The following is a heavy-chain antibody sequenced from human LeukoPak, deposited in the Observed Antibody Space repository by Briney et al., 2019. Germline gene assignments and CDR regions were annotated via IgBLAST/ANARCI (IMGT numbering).Heavy chain of an antibody. Sequence: SETLSLTCTVSGGSISNYYWSWIRQPAGKGLEWIGRMFTSGTTDYNPSLESRVTMSIDTSKNQFSLKLSSVTAADTAVYYCARGIVGATSWFDPWGQGTLVTVSS. CDR3: ARGIVGATSWFDP. CDR2: MFTSGTT. CDR1: GGSISNYY. J-gene: IGHJ5*02. D-gene: IGHD1-26*01. V-gene: IGHV4-4*07.